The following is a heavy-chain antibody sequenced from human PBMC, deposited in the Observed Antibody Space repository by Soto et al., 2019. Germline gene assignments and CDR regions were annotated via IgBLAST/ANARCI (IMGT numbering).Heavy chain of an antibody. CDR1: GSTFSSYA. CDR2: IIPIFGTA. D-gene: IGHD2-8*01. Sequence: RASVKVSCKASGSTFSSYAISWVRQAPGQGLEWMGGIIPIFGTANYAQKFQGRVTITADESTSTAYMELSSLRSEDTAVYYCARVRGLGDGGVLASDIGLMVYANYGMDVWGQGTTVTVSS. CDR3: ARVRGLGDGGVLASDIGLMVYANYGMDV. V-gene: IGHV1-69*13. J-gene: IGHJ6*02.